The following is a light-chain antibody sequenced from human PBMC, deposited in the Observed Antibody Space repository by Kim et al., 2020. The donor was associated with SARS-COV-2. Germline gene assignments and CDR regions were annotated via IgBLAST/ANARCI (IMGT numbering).Light chain of an antibody. J-gene: IGLJ2*01. V-gene: IGLV1-47*02. CDR2: TNN. CDR3: ATWDDSLSGRV. CDR1: RSNIERNY. Sequence: GQRVTIPGSGTRSNIERNYVMWYQQLPGTAPKLLIFTNNQRPSGVPDRFSGSKSGTSASLAISGLRSEDEADYYCATWDDSLSGRVFGGGTQLTVL.